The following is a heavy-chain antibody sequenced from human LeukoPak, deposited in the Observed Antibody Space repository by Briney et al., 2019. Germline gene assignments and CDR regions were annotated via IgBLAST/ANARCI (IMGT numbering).Heavy chain of an antibody. CDR3: ARGVYYYFDY. D-gene: IGHD2-8*01. J-gene: IGHJ4*02. CDR2: ISSSGSTI. V-gene: IGHV3-48*03. Sequence: GGSLRLSCAASGFIFSSYEMNWVRQAPGKGLEWVSYISSSGSTIYYADSVKGRFTISRDNAKNSLYLQMNSLRAEDTAVYYCARGVYYYFDYWGQGTLVTVSS. CDR1: GFIFSSYE.